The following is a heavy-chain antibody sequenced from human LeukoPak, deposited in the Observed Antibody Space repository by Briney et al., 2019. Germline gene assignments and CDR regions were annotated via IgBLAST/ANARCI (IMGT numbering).Heavy chain of an antibody. CDR1: AYSISSGYY. D-gene: IGHD4-17*01. J-gene: IGHJ4*02. CDR2: IYHSGNT. CDR3: ARASHDYGDYSHFDY. Sequence: SETLSLTCTVSAYSISSGYYWGWIRQPPGKGLEWIGSIYHSGNTNYNPSLKTRVTISVDKSKNQFSLKLSSVTAADTAVYYCARASHDYGDYSHFDYWGQGTLVTVSS. V-gene: IGHV4-38-2*02.